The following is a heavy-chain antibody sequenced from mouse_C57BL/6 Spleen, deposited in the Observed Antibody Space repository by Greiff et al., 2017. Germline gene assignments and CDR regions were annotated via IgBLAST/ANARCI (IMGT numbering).Heavy chain of an antibody. Sequence: EVQLQQSGPVLVKPGASVKMSCKASGYTFTDYYMNWVKQSHGKSLEWIGVINPYNGGTSYNQKFKGKATLTVDKSSSTAYMELNSLTSEDSAVYYGARSEGGGYDYDWYFDVWGTGTTVTVSS. D-gene: IGHD2-4*01. V-gene: IGHV1-19*01. CDR3: ARSEGGGYDYDWYFDV. CDR2: INPYNGGT. J-gene: IGHJ1*03. CDR1: GYTFTDYY.